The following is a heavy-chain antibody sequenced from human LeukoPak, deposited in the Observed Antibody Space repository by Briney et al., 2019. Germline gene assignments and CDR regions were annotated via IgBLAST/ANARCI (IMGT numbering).Heavy chain of an antibody. CDR3: ARGRITMVRGPMGY. D-gene: IGHD3-10*01. J-gene: IGHJ4*02. CDR2: IYYSGRT. CDR1: GGSISNDY. Sequence: SETLSLTCTVSGGSISNDYWSWIRQPPGKGLEWIGYIYYSGRTNYNPSLKSRVTISLDTSKNHFSLKLSSVTAADTAVYYCARGRITMVRGPMGYWGQGTLVTVSS. V-gene: IGHV4-59*08.